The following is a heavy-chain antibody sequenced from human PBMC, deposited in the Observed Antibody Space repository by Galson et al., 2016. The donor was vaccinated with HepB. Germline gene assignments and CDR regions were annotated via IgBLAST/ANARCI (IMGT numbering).Heavy chain of an antibody. Sequence: SVKVSCKASGYTFTYYFMHWVRQAPGQGLEWLGRINPSSGDTKYAQKFQGRVTVSRDTSTSTAYMELSRLRSDDTAVYYCVRTYCSTTRCYPDACDIWGQGTAVTVSS. CDR1: GYTFTYYF. CDR3: VRTYCSTTRCYPDACDI. V-gene: IGHV1-2*06. D-gene: IGHD2-2*01. J-gene: IGHJ3*02. CDR2: INPSSGDT.